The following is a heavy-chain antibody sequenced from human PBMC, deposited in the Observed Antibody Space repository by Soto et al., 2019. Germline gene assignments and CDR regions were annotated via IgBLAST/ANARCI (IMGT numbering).Heavy chain of an antibody. V-gene: IGHV3-30-3*01. CDR3: ARDRSAGVCSSTSCYRSALFDY. Sequence: QTGGSLRLSCAASGFTFSSYAMHWVRQAPGKGLEWVAVISYDGSNKYYADSVKGRFTISRDNSKNTLYLQMNSLRAEDTAVYYCARDRSAGVCSSTSCYRSALFDYWGQGTLVTVS. CDR1: GFTFSSYA. D-gene: IGHD2-2*02. J-gene: IGHJ4*02. CDR2: ISYDGSNK.